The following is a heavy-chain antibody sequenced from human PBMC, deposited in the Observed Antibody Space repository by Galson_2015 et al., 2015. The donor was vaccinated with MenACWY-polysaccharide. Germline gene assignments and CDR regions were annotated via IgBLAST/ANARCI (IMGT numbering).Heavy chain of an antibody. CDR3: ARIIARKYTFADS. CDR1: GYKFTSYD. J-gene: IGHJ4*02. V-gene: IGHV1-8*01. D-gene: IGHD2-21*01. Sequence: VKVSCKASGYKFTSYDINWVRQATGQGLEWMGWMNPNSGNTGYAQKFQGRVTMTSSSAMSTAFMELSSLRSEDTAVYYCARIIARKYTFADSWGQGTLVTVSS. CDR2: MNPNSGNT.